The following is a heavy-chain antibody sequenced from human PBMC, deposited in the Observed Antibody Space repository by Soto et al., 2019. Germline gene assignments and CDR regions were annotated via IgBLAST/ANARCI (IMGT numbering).Heavy chain of an antibody. CDR3: ARDMGRYDYIWGSYRPGDPKVRYFDY. V-gene: IGHV4-59*01. CDR2: IYYSGST. Sequence: PSETLSLTCTVSGGSISSYYWSWIRQPPGKGLEWIGYIYYSGSTNYNPSLKSRVTISVDTSKNQFSLKLSSVTAADTAVYYCARDMGRYDYIWGSYRPGDPKVRYFDYWGQGTLVTVSS. CDR1: GGSISSYY. D-gene: IGHD3-16*02. J-gene: IGHJ4*02.